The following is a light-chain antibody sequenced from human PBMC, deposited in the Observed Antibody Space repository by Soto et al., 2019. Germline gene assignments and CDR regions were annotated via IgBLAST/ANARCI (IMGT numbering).Light chain of an antibody. J-gene: IGKJ4*01. CDR2: AAS. V-gene: IGKV1-8*01. CDR1: QGISSY. CDR3: QQAYSHPLT. Sequence: AIRMTQSPSSLSASTGDRVTITCRASQGISSYLAWYQQKPGKAPKLLIYAASTLQSGVPSRFSGSGSGTDFTLTISNLQPEDFATYYCQQAYSHPLTFGGGTKVDIK.